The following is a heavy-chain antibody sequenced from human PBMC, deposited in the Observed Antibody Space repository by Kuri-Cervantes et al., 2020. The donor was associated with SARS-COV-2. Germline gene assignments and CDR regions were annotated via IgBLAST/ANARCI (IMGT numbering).Heavy chain of an antibody. Sequence: SVKVSCKASGGTFRSYAISWVRQAPRQGLEWMGRIIPIFGTANYAQKFQGRVTITADESTSTAYMELSSLRSEDTAVYYCASHQQGGSSWHTARYFDYWGQGTLVTVSS. D-gene: IGHD6-13*01. V-gene: IGHV1-69*13. CDR3: ASHQQGGSSWHTARYFDY. CDR1: GGTFRSYA. J-gene: IGHJ4*02. CDR2: IIPIFGTA.